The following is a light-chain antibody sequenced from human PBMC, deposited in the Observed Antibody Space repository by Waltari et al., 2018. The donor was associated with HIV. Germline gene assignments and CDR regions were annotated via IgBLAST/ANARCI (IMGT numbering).Light chain of an antibody. CDR1: GAAVSNSTS. V-gene: IGLV8-61*01. J-gene: IGLJ3*02. CDR2: DTT. CDR3: LLNVGSGAMV. Sequence: QTVLTPDASCSVSPGATVPLTRCFNGAAVSNSTSPCWYQQTPGQAPRMLISDTTTRSSGVPDRFSGSILGAKAALTITGAQPDDDSVYYCLLNVGSGAMVFGGGTKLTVL.